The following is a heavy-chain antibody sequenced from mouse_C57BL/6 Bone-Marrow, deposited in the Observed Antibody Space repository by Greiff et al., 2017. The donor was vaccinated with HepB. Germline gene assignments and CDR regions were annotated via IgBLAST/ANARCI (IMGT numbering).Heavy chain of an antibody. CDR3: ARPSYYYGSSYYAMDY. CDR1: GYTFTGYW. CDR2: ILPGSGST. J-gene: IGHJ4*01. Sequence: VQLQQSGAELMKPGASVKLSCKATGYTFTGYWIEWVKQRPGHGLEWIGEILPGSGSTNYNEKFKGKATFTADTSSNTAYMQLSSLTTEDSAIYYCARPSYYYGSSYYAMDYWGQGTSVTVSS. V-gene: IGHV1-9*01. D-gene: IGHD1-1*01.